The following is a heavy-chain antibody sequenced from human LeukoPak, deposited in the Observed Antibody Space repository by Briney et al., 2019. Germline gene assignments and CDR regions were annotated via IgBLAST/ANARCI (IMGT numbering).Heavy chain of an antibody. CDR2: IYYSWST. V-gene: IGHV4-59*01. CDR1: GGSISSYY. J-gene: IGHJ6*02. Sequence: SETLSLTCTVSGGSISSYYWSWIRQPPGKGLEWIGDIYYSWSTNYNPSLKSRVTISVDTSKNQFSLKLSSVTAADTAVYYCARETVVVPAANVPYSYGMDVWGHGTTVTVSS. CDR3: ARETVVVPAANVPYSYGMDV. D-gene: IGHD2-2*01.